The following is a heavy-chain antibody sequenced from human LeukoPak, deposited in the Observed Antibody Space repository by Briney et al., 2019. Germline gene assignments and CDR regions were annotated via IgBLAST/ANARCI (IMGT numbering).Heavy chain of an antibody. V-gene: IGHV3-23*01. CDR2: ISGSGSNT. Sequence: GGSLRLSCAASDFTFSIYAMSWVRQAPGKGLEWVSSISGSGSNTYYADSVKGRFSISRDNPKNTLYLQMTSLRAEDTAVYSCAKAYATRCSGWFDPWGQGALVTVSS. J-gene: IGHJ5*02. D-gene: IGHD3-10*02. CDR1: DFTFSIYA. CDR3: AKAYATRCSGWFDP.